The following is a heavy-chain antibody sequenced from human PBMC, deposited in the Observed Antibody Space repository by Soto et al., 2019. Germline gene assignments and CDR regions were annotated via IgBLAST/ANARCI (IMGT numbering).Heavy chain of an antibody. CDR1: GYTFIRYG. J-gene: IGHJ6*02. CDR2: ISPYNDNT. Sequence: QVQLAQSTGEVKKPGASVRVSCKATGYTFIRYGIAWVRQAPGQGFEWMGWISPYNDNTVYGQKFQGRVTITADTSTRTVYLNLRGLKSDDTAVYYCARGGYYDNSWGKLSHYGLDVWGQGTSVSVS. D-gene: IGHD3-16*01. V-gene: IGHV1-18*01. CDR3: ARGGYYDNSWGKLSHYGLDV.